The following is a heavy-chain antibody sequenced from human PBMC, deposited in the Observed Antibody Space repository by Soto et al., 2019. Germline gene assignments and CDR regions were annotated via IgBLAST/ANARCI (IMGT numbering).Heavy chain of an antibody. D-gene: IGHD2-15*01. CDR1: GYTFTSYG. Sequence: ASVKVSWRASGYTFTSYGISWVRQAPGQGLEWMGWISAYNGNTNYAQKLQDRVTMSTDTSTSTAYMELRSLRSDDTAVYYCALLSAIRDLDYFDYWGQGTQVTVSS. CDR3: ALLSAIRDLDYFDY. J-gene: IGHJ4*02. CDR2: ISAYNGNT. V-gene: IGHV1-18*01.